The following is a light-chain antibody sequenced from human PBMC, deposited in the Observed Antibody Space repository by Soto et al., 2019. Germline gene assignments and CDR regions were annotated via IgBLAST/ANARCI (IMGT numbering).Light chain of an antibody. V-gene: IGKV1-5*01. CDR2: DAS. CDR1: QSISRW. J-gene: IGKJ1*01. Sequence: DIQMTQSPSSLSASVGDRVTITCRASQSISRWLAWYQQKPGKAPRLLIHDASSLQSGVPSRFSGSGSGTEFTLTISSLQPDDFATYFCQQHQSYWSFGQGTKVDIK. CDR3: QQHQSYWS.